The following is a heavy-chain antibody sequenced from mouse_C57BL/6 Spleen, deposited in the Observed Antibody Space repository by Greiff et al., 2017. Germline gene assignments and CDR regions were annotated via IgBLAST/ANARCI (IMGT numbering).Heavy chain of an antibody. D-gene: IGHD3-3*01. Sequence: EVKLVESEGGLVQPGSSMKLSCTASGFTFSDYYMAWVRQVPEKGLEWVANINSDGSSTYYLDSLKSSFIISRDNAKNILYLQMSSLKSEDTARYCDASEGARRGCAMDYWGQGTSVTVSS. CDR2: INSDGSST. CDR3: ASEGARRGCAMDY. J-gene: IGHJ4*01. CDR1: GFTFSDYY. V-gene: IGHV5-16*01.